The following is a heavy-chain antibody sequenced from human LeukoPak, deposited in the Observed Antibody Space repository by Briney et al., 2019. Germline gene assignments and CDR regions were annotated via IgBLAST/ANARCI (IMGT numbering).Heavy chain of an antibody. D-gene: IGHD5-24*01. CDR1: GYTLTELS. CDR3: ARVGLIQGWLQSFSGYMDV. J-gene: IGHJ6*03. V-gene: IGHV1-24*01. CDR2: FDPKDGDT. Sequence: ASVKVSCKVSGYTLTELSVHWVRQAPGKGLEWMGNFDPKDGDTIYAQRFQGRVTMTEDTSTHTAYMELSSLRSEDTAVYYCARVGLIQGWLQSFSGYMDVWGKGTTVTISS.